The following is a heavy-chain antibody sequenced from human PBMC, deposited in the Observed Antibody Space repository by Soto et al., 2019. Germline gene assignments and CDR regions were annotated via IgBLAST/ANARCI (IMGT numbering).Heavy chain of an antibody. J-gene: IGHJ4*02. V-gene: IGHV2-5*02. CDR3: AHAGDYDLLSFDH. CDR1: GFSLTSHHMG. Sequence: QITLRESGPALVRPAQTLTLTCTFSGFSLTSHHMGVAWIRQPPGKAMEWLALIYWDDDERFNPSLQDRLAISKDTSKDQVVLTMINMGPLYSATYFCAHAGDYDLLSFDHWGPGTLVTVSS. CDR2: IYWDDDE. D-gene: IGHD4-17*01.